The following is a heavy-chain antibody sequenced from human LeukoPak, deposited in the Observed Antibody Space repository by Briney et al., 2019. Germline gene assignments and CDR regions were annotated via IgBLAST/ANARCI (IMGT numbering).Heavy chain of an antibody. Sequence: SVKVSCKASGGTFSSYAISWVRQASGQGLEWMGGIIPIFGTANYAQKFQGRVTITADESTSTAYMELSSLRSEDTAVYYCARAGYPYYDSSGLQYYFDYWGQGTLVTVSS. D-gene: IGHD3-22*01. CDR2: IIPIFGTA. CDR3: ARAGYPYYDSSGLQYYFDY. V-gene: IGHV1-69*13. J-gene: IGHJ4*02. CDR1: GGTFSSYA.